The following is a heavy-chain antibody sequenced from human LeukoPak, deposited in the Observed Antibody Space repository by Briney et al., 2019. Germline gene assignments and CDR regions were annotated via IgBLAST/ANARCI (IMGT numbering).Heavy chain of an antibody. CDR2: ISSTSTYI. J-gene: IGHJ4*02. CDR3: AKEQSRWFGELIDY. CDR1: GFSFSSHT. Sequence: GGSLRLSCAASGFSFSSHTMNWVRPAPGKGLEWVSSISSTSTYIYYADSVKGRFTISRDNSKNTLYLQMNSLRAEDTAVYYCAKEQSRWFGELIDYWGQGTLVTVSS. V-gene: IGHV3-21*04. D-gene: IGHD3-10*01.